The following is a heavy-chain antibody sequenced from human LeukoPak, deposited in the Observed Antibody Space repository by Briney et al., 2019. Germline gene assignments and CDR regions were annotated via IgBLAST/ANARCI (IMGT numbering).Heavy chain of an antibody. CDR2: MNPNSGNT. Sequence: ASVKVSCKASGYTFTGYYMHWVRQATGQGLEWMGWMNPNSGNTGYAQKFQGRVTMTRSTSISTAYMELSSLRSEDTAVYYCARRYPYDFWSGFRPWYMDVWGKGTMVTVSS. V-gene: IGHV1-8*02. D-gene: IGHD3-3*01. CDR1: GYTFTGYY. CDR3: ARRYPYDFWSGFRPWYMDV. J-gene: IGHJ6*03.